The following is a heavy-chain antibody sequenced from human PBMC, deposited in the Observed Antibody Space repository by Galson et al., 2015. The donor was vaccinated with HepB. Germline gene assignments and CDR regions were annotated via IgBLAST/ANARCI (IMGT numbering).Heavy chain of an antibody. Sequence: SLRLSCAASGFTFSNYAMHWVRQAPGKGLEWVAVISYDGSNKYYADSVRGRFTISRDNSKNTLYLQMNTLRAEDTAVYYCAVPHCSTNSCPTNYFDYWGQANLVTVSS. J-gene: IGHJ4*02. V-gene: IGHV3-30-3*01. CDR3: AVPHCSTNSCPTNYFDY. CDR1: GFTFSNYA. CDR2: ISYDGSNK. D-gene: IGHD2-2*01.